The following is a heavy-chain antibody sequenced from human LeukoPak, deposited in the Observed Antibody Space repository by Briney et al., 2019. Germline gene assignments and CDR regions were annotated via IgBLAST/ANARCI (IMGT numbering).Heavy chain of an antibody. CDR2: ISTSSSHI. J-gene: IGHJ4*02. D-gene: IGHD1-20*01. V-gene: IGHV3-21*01. CDR3: ARDDNWNDKLFDL. CDR1: GFTFSFYM. Sequence: GGSLRLSCTASGFTFSFYMMNWVRQAPGKGLEWVSSISTSSSHIYYAESLKGRFTVSRDNAKSSLYLQMNNLTAGDTAVYYCARDDNWNDKLFDLWGQGTLVTVSS.